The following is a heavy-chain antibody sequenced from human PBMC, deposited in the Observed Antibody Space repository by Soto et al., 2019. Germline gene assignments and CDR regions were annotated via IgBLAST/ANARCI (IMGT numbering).Heavy chain of an antibody. D-gene: IGHD3-3*01. Sequence: TSETLSLTCTVSGGSISSDHYHWTWIRQTPGKGLEWIGYIHYSGSVYYNPSLQSRVTISVDTSKNQFSLKLSSVTAADTAVYYCARGREGFWSGSPYYMDVRGKRTTVTVSS. CDR3: ARGREGFWSGSPYYMDV. CDR2: IHYSGSV. CDR1: GGSISSDHYH. J-gene: IGHJ6*03. V-gene: IGHV4-30-4*01.